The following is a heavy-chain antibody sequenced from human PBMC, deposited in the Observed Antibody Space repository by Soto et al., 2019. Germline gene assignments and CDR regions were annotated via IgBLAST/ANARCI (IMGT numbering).Heavy chain of an antibody. V-gene: IGHV1-18*01. J-gene: IGHJ5*02. CDR3: ARDEHGDYPGAWFDP. Sequence: QVQLVRSGAEVKKPGASVKVSCKASGYTFTSYGISWVRQAPGQGLEWMGWISAYNGNTNYAQKLQGRVTMTTDTSTSTAYMELRSLRSDDTAVYYCARDEHGDYPGAWFDPWGQGTLVTVSS. CDR2: ISAYNGNT. CDR1: GYTFTSYG. D-gene: IGHD4-17*01.